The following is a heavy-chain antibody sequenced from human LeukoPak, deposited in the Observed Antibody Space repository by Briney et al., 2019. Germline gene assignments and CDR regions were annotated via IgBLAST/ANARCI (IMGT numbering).Heavy chain of an antibody. CDR2: ISSSSSYI. CDR1: GFTFSSYS. CDR3: ATPPNWFDP. Sequence: GGPLRLSCAASGFTFSSYSMNWVRQAPGKGLEWVSSISSSSSYIYYADSVKGRFTISRDNAKNSLYLQMNSLRAEDTAVYYCATPPNWFDPWGQGTLVTVSS. V-gene: IGHV3-21*01. J-gene: IGHJ5*02.